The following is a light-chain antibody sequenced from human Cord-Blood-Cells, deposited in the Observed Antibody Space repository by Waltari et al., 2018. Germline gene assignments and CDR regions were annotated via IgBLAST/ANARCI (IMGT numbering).Light chain of an antibody. Sequence: QSALTQPAPVSGSPGPSITIPCTGTSSDFGSYNLFSWYQQHPGKAPKLMIYEGSKRPSGVSNRFSGSKSGNTASLTISGLQAEDEADYYCCSYAGSSTWVFGGGTKLTVL. CDR2: EGS. V-gene: IGLV2-23*01. J-gene: IGLJ3*02. CDR1: SSDFGSYNL. CDR3: CSYAGSSTWV.